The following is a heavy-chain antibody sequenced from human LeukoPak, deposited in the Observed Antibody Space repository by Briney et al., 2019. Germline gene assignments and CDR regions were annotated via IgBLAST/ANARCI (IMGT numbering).Heavy chain of an antibody. CDR2: IYYSGST. J-gene: IGHJ4*02. CDR1: GGSISSYY. D-gene: IGHD2-21*02. Sequence: SETLSLTCTVSGGSISSYYWSWIRQPPGKGLEWIGYIYYSGSTYYNPSLKSRVTISVDTSKNQFSLKLSSVTAADTAVYYCARGRLESIVVVTAILPFDYWGQGTLVTVSS. V-gene: IGHV4-59*12. CDR3: ARGRLESIVVVTAILPFDY.